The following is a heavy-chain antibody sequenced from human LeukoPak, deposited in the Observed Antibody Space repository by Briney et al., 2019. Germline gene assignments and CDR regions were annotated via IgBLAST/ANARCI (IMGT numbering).Heavy chain of an antibody. V-gene: IGHV1-2*02. J-gene: IGHJ4*02. CDR1: GYTFTGYY. D-gene: IGHD3-10*01. CDR3: ARYSGSYYNALLDY. Sequence: GPVKVSCKASGYTFTGYYMHWVRQAPGQGLEWMGWINPNSGGTNYAQKFQGRVTMTRDTSISTAFMELSRLRSDDTAVYYCARYSGSYYNALLDYWGQGTLVTVSS. CDR2: INPNSGGT.